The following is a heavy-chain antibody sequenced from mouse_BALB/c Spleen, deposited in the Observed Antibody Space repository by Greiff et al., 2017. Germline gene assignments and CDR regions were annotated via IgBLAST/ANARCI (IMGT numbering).Heavy chain of an antibody. CDR2: ISTYYGNT. J-gene: IGHJ3*01. V-gene: IGHV1-67*01. CDR3: ARDLITTVWFAY. Sequence: VQGVESGPELVRPGVSVKISCKGSGYTFTDYAMHWVKQSHAKSLEWIGVISTYYGNTNYNQKFKGKATMTVDKSSSTAYMELARLTSEDSAIYYCARDLITTVWFAYWGQGTLVTVSA. D-gene: IGHD2-4*01. CDR1: GYTFTDYA.